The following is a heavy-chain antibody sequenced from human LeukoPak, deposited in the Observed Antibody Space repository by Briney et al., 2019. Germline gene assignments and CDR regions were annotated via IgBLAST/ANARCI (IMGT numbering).Heavy chain of an antibody. CDR3: ARDLYGDDYFDY. V-gene: IGHV4-39*07. D-gene: IGHD4-17*01. Sequence: SETLSLTCTVSGGSISSSGYYWGWIRQPPGKGLEWIGTIYYSGSTYYNPSLKSRVTISVDTSKNQFSLKLSSVTAADTAVYYCARDLYGDDYFDYWGQGTLVTVSS. J-gene: IGHJ4*02. CDR2: IYYSGST. CDR1: GGSISSSGYY.